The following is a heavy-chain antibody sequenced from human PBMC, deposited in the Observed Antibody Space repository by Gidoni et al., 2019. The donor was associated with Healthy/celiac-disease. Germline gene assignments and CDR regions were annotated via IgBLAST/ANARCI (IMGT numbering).Heavy chain of an antibody. CDR2: ISSSGSTI. Sequence: QVQLVESGGGLVKPGGSLRLSGAASGCTFSDYYMSWIRQAPGKGLEWVSYISSSGSTIYYADSVKGRFTISRDNAKNSLYLQMNSLRAEDTAVYYCARGEGCSSTSCYAHEAYGMDVWGQGTTVTVSS. V-gene: IGHV3-11*01. J-gene: IGHJ6*02. CDR3: ARGEGCSSTSCYAHEAYGMDV. CDR1: GCTFSDYY. D-gene: IGHD2-2*01.